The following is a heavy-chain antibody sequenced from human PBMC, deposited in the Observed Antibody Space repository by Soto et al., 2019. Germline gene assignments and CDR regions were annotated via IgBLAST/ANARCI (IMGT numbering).Heavy chain of an antibody. Sequence: PGGCLRLSCTASGLTLSTNAMNWVRQAPGKGLEWVAVISYDGGNKYYADPVKGRFTISRDNSKNTLYLQMNSLRTEDTALYYCARDTGSWNYDYWGQGTQVTVSS. CDR3: ARDTGSWNYDY. CDR1: GLTLSTNA. J-gene: IGHJ4*02. D-gene: IGHD1-7*01. CDR2: ISYDGGNK. V-gene: IGHV3-30-3*01.